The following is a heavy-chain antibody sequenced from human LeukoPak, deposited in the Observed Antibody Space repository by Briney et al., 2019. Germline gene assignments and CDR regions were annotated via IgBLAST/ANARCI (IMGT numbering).Heavy chain of an antibody. Sequence: PGGSLRLSCAASGFTLRHFAMNWVRQAPGKGLEWVSSIASDGDTFYADAVKGRFTISRDVSENTLQLQMNSLRADDTALYFCANEAHRHLDLHNWGQGTLVTVSA. CDR1: GFTLRHFA. J-gene: IGHJ4*02. CDR2: IASDGDT. CDR3: ANEAHRHLDLHN. V-gene: IGHV3-23*01.